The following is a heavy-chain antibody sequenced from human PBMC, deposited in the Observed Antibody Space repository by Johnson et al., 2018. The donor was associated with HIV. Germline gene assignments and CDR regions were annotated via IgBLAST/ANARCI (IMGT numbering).Heavy chain of an antibody. J-gene: IGHJ3*02. CDR2: ITSKTDGGTR. Sequence: VQLVESGGGLIQPGGSLRLSCAASGFTFSHAWMSWVRRAPGKGLQWVGRITSKTDGGTRDYAAPVKGRFTIPRDDSKNTLNLQMNSLKTEDTAVYYCTTDRGYYDRSGYSRPFDIWGQGTMVTVSS. CDR1: GFTFSHAW. D-gene: IGHD3-22*01. CDR3: TTDRGYYDRSGYSRPFDI. V-gene: IGHV3-15*05.